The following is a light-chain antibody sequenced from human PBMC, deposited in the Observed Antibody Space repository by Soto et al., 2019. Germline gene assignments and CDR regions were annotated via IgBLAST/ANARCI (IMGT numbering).Light chain of an antibody. Sequence: QSVLTQSPSASGTPGQRVTISCSGSSSNIGSYPVYWYQQLPGTAPKLLINSDDQRPSGVPDRFSASKSGTSASLAISGLRSEDEADSYCAAWDHSLSGHICGAGTKV. CDR3: AAWDHSLSGHI. V-gene: IGLV1-47*02. CDR1: SSNIGSYP. J-gene: IGLJ1*01. CDR2: SDD.